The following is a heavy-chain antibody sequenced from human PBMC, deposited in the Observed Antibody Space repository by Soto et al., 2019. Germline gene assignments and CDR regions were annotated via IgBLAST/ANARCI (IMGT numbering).Heavy chain of an antibody. J-gene: IGHJ5*02. D-gene: IGHD3-10*01. V-gene: IGHV6-1*01. CDR1: GDSVSSNSAA. CDR2: TYDKSKRYN. Sequence: SQTLSLTCAISGDSVSSNSAAWNWIRQSPSRGLEWMGSTYDKSKRYNDYAVSVKSRITINPDTSKNQFSLQLNSVTPEDTGGYHVARDITENNWFDPWGQGTLVTVSS. CDR3: ARDITENNWFDP.